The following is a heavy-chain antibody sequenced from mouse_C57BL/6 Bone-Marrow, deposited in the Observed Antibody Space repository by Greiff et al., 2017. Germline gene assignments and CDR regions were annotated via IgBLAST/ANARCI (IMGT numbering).Heavy chain of an antibody. CDR1: GYSFTGYY. J-gene: IGHJ2*01. CDR2: INPSTGGT. D-gene: IGHD1-1*01. Sequence: EVQLQQSGPELVKPGASVKISCKASGYSFTGYYMNWVKQSPEKSLEWIGEINPSTGGTTYNQKFQAKATLTVDKSSSTAYMQLKSLTSEDSAVYYCARRRSYYYGSLDYWGQGTTLTVSS. V-gene: IGHV1-42*01. CDR3: ARRRSYYYGSLDY.